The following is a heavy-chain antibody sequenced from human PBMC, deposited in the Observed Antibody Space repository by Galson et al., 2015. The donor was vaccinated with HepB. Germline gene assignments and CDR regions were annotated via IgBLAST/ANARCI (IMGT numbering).Heavy chain of an antibody. D-gene: IGHD2-2*01. J-gene: IGHJ3*02. CDR1: GFTFSSYA. CDR2: ISYDGSNK. CDR3: ARTLGYCSATSCSFDAFDI. Sequence: SLRLSCAASGFTFSSYAMHWVRQAPGKGLEWVAVISYDGSNKYYADSVRGRFPISRDHSKNTLYLQMNSLRAEDTAVYYCARTLGYCSATSCSFDAFDIWGQGTMVTVSS. V-gene: IGHV3-30-3*01.